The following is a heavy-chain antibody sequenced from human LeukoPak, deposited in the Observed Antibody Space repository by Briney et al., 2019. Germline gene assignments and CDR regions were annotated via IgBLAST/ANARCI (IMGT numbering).Heavy chain of an antibody. CDR3: AKDLHSSSWYNYFQH. V-gene: IGHV3-23*01. J-gene: IGHJ1*01. Sequence: PGGSLRLSCAASGFTFSSYAMSWVRQAPGKGLEWVSAIRDSGGSTYYADSVTGRFTVSRDNSKNTLYLQMNSLRAEDTAVYYCAKDLHSSSWYNYFQHWGQGTLVTVSS. CDR2: IRDSGGST. CDR1: GFTFSSYA. D-gene: IGHD6-13*01.